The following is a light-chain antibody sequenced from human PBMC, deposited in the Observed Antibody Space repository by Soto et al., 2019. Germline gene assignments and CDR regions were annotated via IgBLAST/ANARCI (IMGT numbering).Light chain of an antibody. CDR1: QSVSSSY. V-gene: IGKV3-20*01. J-gene: IGKJ2*01. Sequence: EIVLTQSPGTLSLSPGERATLSCRASQSVSSSYLAWYQQKPGQAPRLLIFDASSRATGIPNRFSGSGSGTDFTLTISRLEPEDFAFYYWQQYGTSPTFGQGTKLEIK. CDR3: QQYGTSPT. CDR2: DAS.